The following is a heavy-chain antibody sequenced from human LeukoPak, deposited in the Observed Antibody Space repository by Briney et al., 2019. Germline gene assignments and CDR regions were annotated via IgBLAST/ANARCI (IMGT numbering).Heavy chain of an antibody. D-gene: IGHD5-24*01. CDR3: ARDTGDGYNGA. CDR2: INPSGGST. V-gene: IGHV1-46*01. Sequence: AAVKVSCKASGYTFTSYYMHWVRQAPGQGLEWMGIINPSGGSTSYAQKFQGRVTMTRDTSTSTAYMELSSLRSEDTAVYYCARDTGDGYNGAWGQGTLVTVSS. CDR1: GYTFTSYY. J-gene: IGHJ5*02.